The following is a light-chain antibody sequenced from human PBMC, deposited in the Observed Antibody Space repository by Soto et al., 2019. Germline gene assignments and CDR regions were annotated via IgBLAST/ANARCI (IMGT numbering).Light chain of an antibody. CDR1: QSIDSF. V-gene: IGKV1-39*01. J-gene: IGKJ2*01. Sequence: DIQMTQSPSSLSASVGDRVTITCRASQSIDSFLNWYQQKPGKAPKLLIYAATTLQSGVPSRFSVSESGTDFTLTISSLQPEDFAAYYCQQSYNSPPTFGQGTKLEIK. CDR3: QQSYNSPPT. CDR2: AAT.